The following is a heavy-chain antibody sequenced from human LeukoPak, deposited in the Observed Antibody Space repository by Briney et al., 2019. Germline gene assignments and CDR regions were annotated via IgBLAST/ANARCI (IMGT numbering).Heavy chain of an antibody. CDR3: AKDSYGYVKGFDY. CDR1: EFTLDNYA. D-gene: IGHD5-18*01. Sequence: GGSLRLSCAASEFTLDNYAMHWVRQAPGKGLEWVSGISWNSGSIGYADSVKGRFTISRDNAKNSLYLQMNSLRAEDTALYYCAKDSYGYVKGFDYWGQGTLVTVSS. V-gene: IGHV3-9*01. CDR2: ISWNSGSI. J-gene: IGHJ4*02.